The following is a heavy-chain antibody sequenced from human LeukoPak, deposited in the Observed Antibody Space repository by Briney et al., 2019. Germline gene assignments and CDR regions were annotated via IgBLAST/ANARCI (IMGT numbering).Heavy chain of an antibody. D-gene: IGHD4-23*01. Sequence: ASVKVSCKASGGTFSSYAISWVRQAPGQGLEWMGRIIPILGIANYAQKLQGRVTITADKSTSTAYMELSSLRSEDTAVYYCARDLTTVVTAAFDIWGQGTMVTVSS. CDR2: IIPILGIA. CDR1: GGTFSSYA. CDR3: ARDLTTVVTAAFDI. V-gene: IGHV1-69*04. J-gene: IGHJ3*02.